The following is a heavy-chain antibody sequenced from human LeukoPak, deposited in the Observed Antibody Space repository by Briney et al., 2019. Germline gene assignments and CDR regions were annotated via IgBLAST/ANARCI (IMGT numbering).Heavy chain of an antibody. Sequence: SETLSLTCAVYGGSFSGYYWSWVRQPPGKGLEWIGEINHSGSTDYNPSLKSRVTISVDTSKNHLSLKLSSVTAADTAVYYCARVGVYYDSSGYYPHHFDYWGQGTLVTVSS. CDR2: INHSGST. CDR3: ARVGVYYDSSGYYPHHFDY. D-gene: IGHD3-22*01. V-gene: IGHV4-34*01. CDR1: GGSFSGYY. J-gene: IGHJ4*02.